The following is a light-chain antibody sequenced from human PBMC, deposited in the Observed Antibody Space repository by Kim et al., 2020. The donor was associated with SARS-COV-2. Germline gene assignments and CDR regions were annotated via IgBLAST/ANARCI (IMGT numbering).Light chain of an antibody. V-gene: IGKV3-20*01. J-gene: IGKJ4*01. CDR3: QQYASSPTT. CDR2: DAS. CDR1: QTVSPSY. Sequence: APGERATLSCRASQTVSPSYLAWYQQKPGQAPRLLINDASRRATGIPDRFSGSGSGTDFTLTISRLEPEDFAVYYCQQYASSPTTFGGGTKVDIK.